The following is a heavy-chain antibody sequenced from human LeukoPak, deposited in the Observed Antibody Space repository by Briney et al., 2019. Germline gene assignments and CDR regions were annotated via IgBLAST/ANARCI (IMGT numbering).Heavy chain of an antibody. D-gene: IGHD3-22*01. CDR3: AREIWRSGYLDY. Sequence: ASVKVSCKASGYTFTGYYMHWVRQAPGQGLEWMGWINPNSGGTNYAQKLQGRVTMTTDTSTSTAYMELRSLRSDDTAVYYCAREIWRSGYLDYWGQGTLVTVSS. V-gene: IGHV1-2*02. CDR2: INPNSGGT. CDR1: GYTFTGYY. J-gene: IGHJ4*02.